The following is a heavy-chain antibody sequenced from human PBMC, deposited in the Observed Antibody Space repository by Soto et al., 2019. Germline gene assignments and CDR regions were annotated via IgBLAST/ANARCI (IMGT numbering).Heavy chain of an antibody. J-gene: IGHJ4*02. CDR1: GFTFSSYT. D-gene: IGHD7-27*01. V-gene: IGHV3-23*01. Sequence: EVQLLESGGGLVEPGGSRRLSCAASGFTFSSYTMSWVRQAPGKGLEWVLTISGSGSSTYSADSVKGRFTISRDNSKNTLYLQMNSLRVEDTAIYYCAKAWGIDYWGQGTLVTVSS. CDR3: AKAWGIDY. CDR2: ISGSGSST.